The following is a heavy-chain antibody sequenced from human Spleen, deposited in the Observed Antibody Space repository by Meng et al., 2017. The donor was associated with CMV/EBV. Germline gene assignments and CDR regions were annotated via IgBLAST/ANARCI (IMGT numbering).Heavy chain of an antibody. CDR3: ARDAGIAVAGTLGY. J-gene: IGHJ4*02. Sequence: ASVKVSCKASGGTFSSYAISWVRQAPGQGLEWMGWISAYNGNTNYAQKLQGRVSMTTDTSTSTAYMELRSLRSDDTAVYSCARDAGIAVAGTLGYWGQGTLVTVSS. D-gene: IGHD6-19*01. V-gene: IGHV1-18*01. CDR2: ISAYNGNT. CDR1: GGTFSSYA.